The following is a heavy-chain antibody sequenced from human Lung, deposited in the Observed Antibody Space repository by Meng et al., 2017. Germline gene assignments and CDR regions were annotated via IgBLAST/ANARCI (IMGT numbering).Heavy chain of an antibody. D-gene: IGHD3-10*01. Sequence: QVQPVQSGPEVKKPGASVKVPCKASDYTFTGYGVSWVRQAPGQGLEWMAWLGAHDGDTSHAPKFQGRVTVSGDRPTATAYMELRSLRSDDTAVYYCARGTPGRSYSDYWGQGTLVTVSS. CDR2: LGAHDGDT. J-gene: IGHJ4*02. CDR1: DYTFTGYG. CDR3: ARGTPGRSYSDY. V-gene: IGHV1-18*01.